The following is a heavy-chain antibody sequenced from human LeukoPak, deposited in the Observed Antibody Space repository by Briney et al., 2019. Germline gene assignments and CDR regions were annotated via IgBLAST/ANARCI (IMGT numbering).Heavy chain of an antibody. CDR1: GGTFSSYA. D-gene: IGHD6-13*01. CDR2: IIPILGIA. J-gene: IGHJ4*02. V-gene: IGHV1-69*04. Sequence: SVKVSCKASGGTFSSYAISWVRQAPGQGLEWMGRIIPILGIANYAQKFQGRVTITADKSTSTAYMELSSLRSEDTAVYYCARDIGIAAAGRRDYWGQGTLVTVSS. CDR3: ARDIGIAAAGRRDY.